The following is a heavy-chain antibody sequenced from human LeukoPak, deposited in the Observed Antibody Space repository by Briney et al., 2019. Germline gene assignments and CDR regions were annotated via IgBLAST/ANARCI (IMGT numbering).Heavy chain of an antibody. CDR3: ARVVRDVTMVRGVIITPPDL. D-gene: IGHD3-10*01. V-gene: IGHV4-59*01. Sequence: SETLSLTCTVSGGSISSYYWSWIRQPPGKGLEWIGYIYYSGSTNYNPSLKSRVTISVDTSKNQFSLKLSSVTAADTAVYYCARVVRDVTMVRGVIITPPDLWGQGTLVTVSS. J-gene: IGHJ4*02. CDR1: GGSISSYY. CDR2: IYYSGST.